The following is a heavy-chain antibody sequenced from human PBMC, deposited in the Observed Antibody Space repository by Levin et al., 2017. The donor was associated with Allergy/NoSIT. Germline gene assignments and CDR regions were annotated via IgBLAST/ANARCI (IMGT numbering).Heavy chain of an antibody. V-gene: IGHV1-69*06. CDR1: GGTFSSYA. CDR2: IIPIFGTA. J-gene: IGHJ6*02. D-gene: IGHD2-2*01. CDR3: ARAGEGYCSSTSCPTPLYYYYGMDV. Sequence: SVKVSCKASGGTFSSYAISWVRQAPGQGLEWMGGIIPIFGTANYAQKFQGRVTITADKSTSTAYMELSSLRSEDTAVYYCARAGEGYCSSTSCPTPLYYYYGMDVWGQGTTVTVSS.